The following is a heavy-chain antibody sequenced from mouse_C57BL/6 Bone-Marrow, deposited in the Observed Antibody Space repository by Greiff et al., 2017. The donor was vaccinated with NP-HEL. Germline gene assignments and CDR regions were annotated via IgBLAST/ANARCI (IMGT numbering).Heavy chain of an antibody. CDR3: AREGYFDY. CDR2: ISYSGST. Sequence: VQLKQSGPGLAKPSQTLSLPCSFTGYSITSDYWNWFRKFPGNKLEYMGYISYSGSTYYNPSPKSRISITRATYKNQYYLQLNSVTTEDTATYYCAREGYFDYWGQGTTLTVSS. CDR1: GYSITSDY. V-gene: IGHV3-8*01. J-gene: IGHJ2*01.